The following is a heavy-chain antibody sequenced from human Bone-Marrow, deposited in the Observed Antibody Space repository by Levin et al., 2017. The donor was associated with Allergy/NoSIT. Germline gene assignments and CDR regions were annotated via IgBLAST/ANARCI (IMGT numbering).Heavy chain of an antibody. CDR2: ISSSSSYI. J-gene: IGHJ5*02. CDR3: ARDHHTHTYYYDSSGPPGRFDP. D-gene: IGHD3-22*01. Sequence: GESLKISCAASGFTFSSYSMNWVRQAPGKGLEWVSSISSSSSYIYYADSVKGRFTISRDNAKNSLYLQMNSLRAEDTAVYYCARDHHTHTYYYDSSGPPGRFDPWGQGTLVTVSS. CDR1: GFTFSSYS. V-gene: IGHV3-21*01.